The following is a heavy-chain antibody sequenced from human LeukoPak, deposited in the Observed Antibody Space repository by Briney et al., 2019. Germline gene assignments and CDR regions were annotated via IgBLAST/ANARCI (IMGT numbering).Heavy chain of an antibody. Sequence: ASVKVSCKASGYTFTSYYMHWVRQAPGQGLEWMGIINPSGGSTSYAQKFQGRVTMTRDMSTSTVYMELSSLRSEDTAVYYCAKHVRSTVTRNWFDPWGQGTLVTVSS. CDR3: AKHVRSTVTRNWFDP. V-gene: IGHV1-46*01. D-gene: IGHD4-17*01. J-gene: IGHJ5*02. CDR1: GYTFTSYY. CDR2: INPSGGST.